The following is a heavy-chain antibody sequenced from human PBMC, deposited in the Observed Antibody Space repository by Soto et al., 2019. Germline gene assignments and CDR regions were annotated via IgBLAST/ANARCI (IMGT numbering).Heavy chain of an antibody. Sequence: PGGSLRLSCAASGFTFSRFGMHWVRQAPGKGLEWVAVISYDGSNRFYADSVKGRFTISRDNSKNTLYLQMNSLRAEDTAVYYCAKDLESPPPTDYYGMDVWGQGTTVTVSS. CDR2: ISYDGSNR. V-gene: IGHV3-30*18. CDR3: AKDLESPPPTDYYGMDV. J-gene: IGHJ6*02. CDR1: GFTFSRFG.